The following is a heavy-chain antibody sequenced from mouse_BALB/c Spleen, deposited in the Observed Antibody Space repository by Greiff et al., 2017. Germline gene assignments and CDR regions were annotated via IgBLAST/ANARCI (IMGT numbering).Heavy chain of an antibody. D-gene: IGHD1-1*01. CDR1: GFTFSDYG. J-gene: IGHJ3*01. Sequence: EVQLQESGGGLVQPGGSRKLSCAASGFTFSDYGMAWVRQAPGKGPEWVAFISNLAYSIYYADTVTGRFTISRENAKNTLYLEMSSLRSEDTAMYYCARDYYGSSPWFAYWGQGTLVTVSA. V-gene: IGHV5-15*02. CDR3: ARDYYGSSPWFAY. CDR2: ISNLAYSI.